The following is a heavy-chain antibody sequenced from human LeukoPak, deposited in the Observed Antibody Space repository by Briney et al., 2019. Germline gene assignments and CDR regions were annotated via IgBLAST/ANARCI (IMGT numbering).Heavy chain of an antibody. J-gene: IGHJ4*02. CDR1: GFTFSSYG. CDR3: AKDWEYYDFWSGLGVFDY. Sequence: PGGSLRLSCAASGFTFSSYGMHWVRQAPGKGLEWVAFIRYDGSNKYYADSVKGRLTISRDNSKNTLYLQMNSLRAEDTAVYYCAKDWEYYDFWSGLGVFDYWGQGTLVTVSS. V-gene: IGHV3-30*02. D-gene: IGHD3-3*01. CDR2: IRYDGSNK.